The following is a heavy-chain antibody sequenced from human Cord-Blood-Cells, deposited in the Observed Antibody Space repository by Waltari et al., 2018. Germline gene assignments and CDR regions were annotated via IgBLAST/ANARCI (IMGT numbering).Heavy chain of an antibody. J-gene: IGHJ4*02. D-gene: IGHD6-19*01. Sequence: QVQLVQSGAEVKKPGSSVKVSCKASGGTFSSYAISWVRQAPGQGLEWMGGTIPILGTANYAQKCQGRVTITADESTSTAYMELSSLRSEDTAVYYCARDPVSSGWFDYFDYWGQGTLVTVSS. CDR3: ARDPVSSGWFDYFDY. CDR2: TIPILGTA. CDR1: GGTFSSYA. V-gene: IGHV1-69*01.